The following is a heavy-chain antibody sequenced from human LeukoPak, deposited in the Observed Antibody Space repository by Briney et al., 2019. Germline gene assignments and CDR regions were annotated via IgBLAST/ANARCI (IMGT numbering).Heavy chain of an antibody. CDR1: GFTFSSYS. D-gene: IGHD1-26*01. CDR2: ISSSGSTI. V-gene: IGHV3-48*04. CDR3: ARDSPGIVGATMDY. Sequence: PGGSLRLSCAASGFTFSSYSMTWVRQAPGKGLEWVSYISSSGSTIYYADSVKGRFTISRDNAKNSLYLQMNSLRAEDTAVYYCARDSPGIVGATMDYWGQGTLVTVSS. J-gene: IGHJ4*02.